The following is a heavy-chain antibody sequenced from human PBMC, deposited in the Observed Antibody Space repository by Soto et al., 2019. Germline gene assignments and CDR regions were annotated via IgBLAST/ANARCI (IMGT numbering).Heavy chain of an antibody. V-gene: IGHV3-23*01. J-gene: IGHJ4*02. Sequence: GSLRLSCSASGFTFSSYAMSWVRQAPGKGLEWVSAISGSGGSTYYADSVKGRFTISRDNSKNTLYLQMNSLRAEDTAVYYCAKFLWQQLVGNGPDYWGQGTLVTVSS. CDR3: AKFLWQQLVGNGPDY. CDR1: GFTFSSYA. D-gene: IGHD6-13*01. CDR2: ISGSGGST.